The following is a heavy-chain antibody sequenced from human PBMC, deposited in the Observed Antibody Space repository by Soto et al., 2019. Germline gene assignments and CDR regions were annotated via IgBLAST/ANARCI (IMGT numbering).Heavy chain of an antibody. V-gene: IGHV4-30-2*01. CDR2: IYHSGST. CDR1: GGSISSGGYS. CDR3: ARGRRGGSSKRPFDY. D-gene: IGHD2-2*01. J-gene: IGHJ4*02. Sequence: QLQLQESGSGLVKPSQTLSLTCAVSGGSISSGGYSWSWIRQPPGKGLEWIGYIYHSGSTYYNPSLKSRVTLPVHRSKHQFSLKLRSVTAADTAVYYCARGRRGGSSKRPFDYLGQGTLVTVSS.